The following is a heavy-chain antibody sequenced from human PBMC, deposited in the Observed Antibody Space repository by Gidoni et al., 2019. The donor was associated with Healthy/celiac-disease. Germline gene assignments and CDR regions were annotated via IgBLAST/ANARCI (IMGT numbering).Heavy chain of an antibody. D-gene: IGHD6-6*01. CDR2: IIPIFGTA. V-gene: IGHV1-69*06. J-gene: IGHJ4*02. Sequence: QVQLVQSGAEVKKPGSSVKVSCKASGVTFSSYAISWVRQAPGQGLEWMGGIIPIFGTANYAQKFQGRVTITADKSTSTAYMELRRLRSEDTAVYYCARGRKIAARPDLVYWGQGTLVTVSS. CDR1: GVTFSSYA. CDR3: ARGRKIAARPDLVY.